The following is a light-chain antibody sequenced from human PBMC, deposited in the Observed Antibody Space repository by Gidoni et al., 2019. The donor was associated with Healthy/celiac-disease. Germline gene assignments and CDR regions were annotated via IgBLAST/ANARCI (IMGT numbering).Light chain of an antibody. J-gene: IGKJ4*01. CDR2: DAS. Sequence: EIVLTQSPATLSLSPGESATLSCRASQSVSSSLAWYQQKPGQAPRLLIYDASNRATGIPARFSGSGSGTDFTLTISSLEPEDFAVYYCQQRSNWPLLTFGGGTKVEIK. V-gene: IGKV3-11*01. CDR3: QQRSNWPLLT. CDR1: QSVSSS.